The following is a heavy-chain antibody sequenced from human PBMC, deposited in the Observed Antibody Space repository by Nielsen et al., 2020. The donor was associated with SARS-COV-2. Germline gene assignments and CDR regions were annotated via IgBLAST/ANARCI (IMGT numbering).Heavy chain of an antibody. J-gene: IGHJ6*02. CDR3: ARGGDFWSGYQPRYYYGMDV. V-gene: IGHV3-13*04. D-gene: IGHD3-3*01. Sequence: GGSLRLSCAASGFTFSSYDMHWVRQATGKGLEWVSAIGTAGDTYYPGSVKGRFTISRENAKNSLYLQMNSLRAGDTAVYYCARGGDFWSGYQPRYYYGMDVWGQGTTVTVSS. CDR1: GFTFSSYD. CDR2: IGTAGDT.